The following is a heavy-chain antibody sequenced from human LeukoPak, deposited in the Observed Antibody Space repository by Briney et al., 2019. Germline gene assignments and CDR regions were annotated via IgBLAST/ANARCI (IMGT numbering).Heavy chain of an antibody. CDR3: ARDRVVVVPADIWFDP. CDR2: INPNSGGT. Sequence: ASVKVSCKASGYTFTGYYMHWVRQAPGQGLEWMGWINPNSGGTNYAQKFQGRVTMTRDTSISTAYMELSRLRSDDTAVYYCARDRVVVVPADIWFDPWGQGTLVTVSS. D-gene: IGHD2-2*01. J-gene: IGHJ5*02. V-gene: IGHV1-2*02. CDR1: GYTFTGYY.